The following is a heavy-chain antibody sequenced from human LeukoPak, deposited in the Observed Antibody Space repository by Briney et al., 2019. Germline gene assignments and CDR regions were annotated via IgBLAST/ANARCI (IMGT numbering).Heavy chain of an antibody. D-gene: IGHD2-2*02. J-gene: IGHJ5*02. V-gene: IGHV3-23*01. CDR3: ANALRGYCSSTSCYTGNWFDP. CDR2: ISGSGGST. Sequence: PGGSLRLSCAASGFTFSSYAMSWVRQAPGKGLEWVSAISGSGGSTHYADSVKGRFTISRDNSKNTLYLQMNSLRAEDTAVYYCANALRGYCSSTSCYTGNWFDPWGQGTLVTVSS. CDR1: GFTFSSYA.